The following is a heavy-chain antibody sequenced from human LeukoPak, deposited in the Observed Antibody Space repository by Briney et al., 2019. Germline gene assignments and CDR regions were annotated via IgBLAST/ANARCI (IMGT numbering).Heavy chain of an antibody. J-gene: IGHJ4*02. CDR2: ISGSGGTT. V-gene: IGHV3-23*01. CDR3: AKDFRIGYSAHFDY. D-gene: IGHD2-21*01. CDR1: GFTFNSYA. Sequence: GGSLRLSCAASGFTFNSYAMNWVRQAPGKGLEWVSGISGSGGTTYYADSVKGRFSISRDNSKNTLYLQMDSLRGEDAAVYYCAKDFRIGYSAHFDYWGQGALVTVSS.